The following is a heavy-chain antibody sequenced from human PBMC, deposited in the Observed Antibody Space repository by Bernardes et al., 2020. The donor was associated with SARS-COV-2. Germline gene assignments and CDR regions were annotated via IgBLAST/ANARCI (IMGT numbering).Heavy chain of an antibody. CDR1: GFTFSSSW. J-gene: IGHJ4*02. CDR2: IYSDGSNT. D-gene: IGHD3-16*02. Sequence: GGSLRLSCAASGFTFSSSWMHWVRQAPGQGLVWVSRIYSDGSNTSYVDSEKGRFTISRDNTKNTLYLQMNSLRVEDTAVYYCRTGGRTFGRVIVDWGQGTLVTVSS. CDR3: RTGGRTFGRVIVD. V-gene: IGHV3-74*01.